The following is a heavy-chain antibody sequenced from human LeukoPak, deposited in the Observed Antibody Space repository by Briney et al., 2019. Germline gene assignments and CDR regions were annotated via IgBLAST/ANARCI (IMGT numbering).Heavy chain of an antibody. D-gene: IGHD1-20*01. CDR2: ISSGGTTI. J-gene: IGHJ4*02. Sequence: GGSLRLSCATSGITFSSYEMNWVRQAPGKGLEWVSYISSGGTTIYYAESVKGRFSISRDNAKNTLYLQMNSLRAEDTAVYYCAKTSRITDLGIGVDYWGQGTLVTVSS. CDR1: GITFSSYE. V-gene: IGHV3-48*03. CDR3: AKTSRITDLGIGVDY.